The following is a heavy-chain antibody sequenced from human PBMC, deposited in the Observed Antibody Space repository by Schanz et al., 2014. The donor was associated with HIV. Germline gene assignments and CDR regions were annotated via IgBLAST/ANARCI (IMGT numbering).Heavy chain of an antibody. V-gene: IGHV1-69*01. CDR3: ARRGPIAAIDFSLDP. Sequence: QVQLVQSGAEVKKPGSSVKVSCKASGGTFNIYTISWVRQAPGQGLEWVGGTIPIYGAEHYAQKLQGRVSINADDATNTAYLELSRLSSDDTAVYYCARRGPIAAIDFSLDPWGQGTLVTVSS. CDR1: GGTFNIYT. CDR2: TIPIYGAE. J-gene: IGHJ5*02. D-gene: IGHD6-13*01.